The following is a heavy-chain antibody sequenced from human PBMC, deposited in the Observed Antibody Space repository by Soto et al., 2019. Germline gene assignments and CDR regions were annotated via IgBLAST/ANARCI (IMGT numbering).Heavy chain of an antibody. J-gene: IGHJ4*02. Sequence: QVQLQESGPGLVKPSQTLSLTCTVSGGSISSGIYYWNWIRQHPGKGLEWIGYIYDSENTYYNPSLKSRVTISLDTSKNQFSLKLSSVTAADTAVYYCARAGYNREIDQWGQGTLVTVSS. CDR3: ARAGYNREIDQ. CDR2: IYDSENT. CDR1: GGSISSGIYY. V-gene: IGHV4-31*03. D-gene: IGHD5-12*01.